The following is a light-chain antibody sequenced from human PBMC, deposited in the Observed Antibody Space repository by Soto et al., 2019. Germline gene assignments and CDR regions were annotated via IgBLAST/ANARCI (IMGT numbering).Light chain of an antibody. Sequence: EIVLTQSPATLSFSPGERCTRACRSSQSVTSYLAWYQQRPGQAPRLLINDASRRATGIPDRFSGSGSGADFTLTISSLEPEDFAVYYCQQRSSWPITFGQGTRLEIK. V-gene: IGKV3-11*01. J-gene: IGKJ5*01. CDR1: QSVTSY. CDR3: QQRSSWPIT. CDR2: DAS.